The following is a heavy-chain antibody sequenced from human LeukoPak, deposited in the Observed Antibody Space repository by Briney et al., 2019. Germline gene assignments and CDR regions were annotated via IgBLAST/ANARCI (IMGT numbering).Heavy chain of an antibody. J-gene: IGHJ6*02. CDR1: GFTFSSYA. CDR2: ISSSSSTI. D-gene: IGHD3-22*01. V-gene: IGHV3-48*01. Sequence: GGSLRLSCAASGFTFSSYAMSWVRQAPGKGLEWVSYISSSSSTIYYADSVKGRFTISRDNAKNSLYLQMNSLRAEDTAVYYCAAYYYDSSGYYPSYYYGMDVWGQGTTVTVSS. CDR3: AAYYYDSSGYYPSYYYGMDV.